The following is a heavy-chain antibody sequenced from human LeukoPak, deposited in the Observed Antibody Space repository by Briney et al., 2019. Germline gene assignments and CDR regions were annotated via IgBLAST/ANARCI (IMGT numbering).Heavy chain of an antibody. CDR2: ISGSGSTT. J-gene: IGHJ4*02. Sequence: GGSLRLSCAASGFTFSSYAMSWVRQAPGKGLEWVSTISGSGSTTYYADSVKGRFTISRDNSKNTLSVQVNSLRAEDTAVYYCAKDRRKSSSTGPDYWGQGMLVTVSS. CDR3: AKDRRKSSSTGPDY. V-gene: IGHV3-23*01. CDR1: GFTFSSYA. D-gene: IGHD1-1*01.